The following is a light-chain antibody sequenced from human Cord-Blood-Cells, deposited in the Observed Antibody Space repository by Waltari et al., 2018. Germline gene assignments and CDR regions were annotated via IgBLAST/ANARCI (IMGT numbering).Light chain of an antibody. Sequence: QSALTQPRSVSGSPGQSVTISCTGTSSDVGGYNYFSWYHQHPGKAPKLMIYDVSKRPSGVPDRFSGSKSGNTASLTISGLQAEDEADYYCCSYAGSYTYVVFGGGTKLTVL. V-gene: IGLV2-11*01. CDR1: SSDVGGYNY. CDR2: DVS. CDR3: CSYAGSYTYVV. J-gene: IGLJ2*01.